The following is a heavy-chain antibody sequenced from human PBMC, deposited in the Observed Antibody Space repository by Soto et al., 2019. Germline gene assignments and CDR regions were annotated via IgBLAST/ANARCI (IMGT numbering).Heavy chain of an antibody. CDR2: ISSNGGST. D-gene: IGHD3-3*01. CDR3: ARVTRSSLRFFDY. Sequence: GGSLGLSCAASGFTFSSYAMHWVRQAPGKGLEYVSAISSNGGSTYYANSVKGRFTISRDNSKNTLYLQMGSLRAEDMAVYYCARVTRSSLRFFDYWGPGTLVSRSS. V-gene: IGHV3-64*01. CDR1: GFTFSSYA. J-gene: IGHJ4*02.